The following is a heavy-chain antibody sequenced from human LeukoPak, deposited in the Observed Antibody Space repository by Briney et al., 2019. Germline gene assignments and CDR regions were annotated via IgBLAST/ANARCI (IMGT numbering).Heavy chain of an antibody. D-gene: IGHD1-26*01. Sequence: GGSLRLSCAASGFTFSSYVMHWVRQAPGRGLEWVAVIRYDGSNKYYADSVKGRFTISRDNSKNRLFLQMNSLRAEDTAVYYCAGDSGNSQGGFDYWGQGSLVTVSS. J-gene: IGHJ4*02. CDR2: IRYDGSNK. CDR3: AGDSGNSQGGFDY. CDR1: GFTFSSYV. V-gene: IGHV3-33*01.